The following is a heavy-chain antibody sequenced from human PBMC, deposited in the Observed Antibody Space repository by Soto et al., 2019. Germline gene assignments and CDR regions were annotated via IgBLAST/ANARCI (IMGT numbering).Heavy chain of an antibody. D-gene: IGHD2-15*01. CDR1: GGSISSYY. CDR2: IYYSGST. CDR3: ARESQMLQAATAGAPQSDAFDI. Sequence: SEPLSLTCTVSGGSISSYYWSWIRQPPGKGLEWIGYIYYSGSTNYNPYLKSPVTKSVDTSKNQFSLKLSSVTAADTAVYYCARESQMLQAATAGAPQSDAFDIWGQGTMVTVSS. V-gene: IGHV4-59*01. J-gene: IGHJ3*02.